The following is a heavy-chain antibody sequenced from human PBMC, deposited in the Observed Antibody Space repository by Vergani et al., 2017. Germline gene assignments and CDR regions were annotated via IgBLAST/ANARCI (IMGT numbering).Heavy chain of an antibody. J-gene: IGHJ5*02. CDR1: GGSISSYY. CDR2: IYYSGST. V-gene: IGHV4-59*01. D-gene: IGHD5-24*01. CDR3: AGGRRDGYNSDWFDP. Sequence: QVQLQESGPGLVKPSETLSLTCTVSGGSISSYYWSWIRQPPGKGLEWIGYIYYSGSTNYNTSLKSRVTISVDTSKNQFSLKLSSVTAADTAVYYCAGGRRDGYNSDWFDPWGQGTLVTVSS.